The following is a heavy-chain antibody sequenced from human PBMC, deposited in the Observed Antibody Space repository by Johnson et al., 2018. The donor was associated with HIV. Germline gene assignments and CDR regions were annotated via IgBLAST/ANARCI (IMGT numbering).Heavy chain of an antibody. Sequence: VQLVESGGGVVQPGRSLRLSCAASGFTVSSNYMSWVRQAPGKGLKWVSVIYSGGSTYSADSVKGRFALSRDSSKNTLYLQMNSLRAEDTAVYYCAKDLETGDDYVWGSYQLGAFDIWGQGTMVTVSS. CDR3: AKDLETGDDYVWGSYQLGAFDI. CDR2: IYSGGST. J-gene: IGHJ3*02. V-gene: IGHV3-53*01. CDR1: GFTVSSNY. D-gene: IGHD3-16*02.